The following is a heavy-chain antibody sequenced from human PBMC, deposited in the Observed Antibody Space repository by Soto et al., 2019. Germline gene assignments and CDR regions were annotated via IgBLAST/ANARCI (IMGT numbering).Heavy chain of an antibody. D-gene: IGHD5-18*01. CDR2: ISYDGSNK. CDR3: ARAIQLWLNGLY. CDR1: GFTFSSYA. Sequence: QVQLVESGGGVVQPGRSLRLSCAASGFTFSSYAMHWVRQAPGKGLEWVAVISYDGSNKYYADSVKGRFTISRDNSKNTLYLQMNSLRAEDTAVYYCARAIQLWLNGLYWGQGTLVTVSS. J-gene: IGHJ4*02. V-gene: IGHV3-30-3*01.